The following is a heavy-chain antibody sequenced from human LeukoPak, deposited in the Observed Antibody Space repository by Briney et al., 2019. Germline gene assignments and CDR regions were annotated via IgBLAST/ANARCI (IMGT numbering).Heavy chain of an antibody. J-gene: IGHJ4*02. V-gene: IGHV4-34*01. D-gene: IGHD6-13*01. CDR3: ARAAAGFDY. CDR1: GGSFSGYY. CDR2: INHSGST. Sequence: SETLSLTCAVYGGSFSGYYWSWIRQPPGKGLEWIGEINHSGSTNYNPSLKSRVTLSVDTSKNQFSLKLSSVTAADTAVCYCARAAAGFDYWGQGTLVTVSS.